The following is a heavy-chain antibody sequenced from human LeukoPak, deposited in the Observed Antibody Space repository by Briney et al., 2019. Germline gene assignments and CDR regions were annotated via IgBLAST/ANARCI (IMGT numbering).Heavy chain of an antibody. CDR2: IWFDGIRK. CDR3: ARVTVTTVFDY. Sequence: GGSLRLSCAASGFTFSNYGMHWVRQVPGKGPEWVAAIWFDGIRKYYADSVKGRLTISRDNSKNTLYLQMNSLRAEDTAVYYCARVTVTTVFDYWGQGTLVTVSS. J-gene: IGHJ4*02. V-gene: IGHV3-33*01. CDR1: GFTFSNYG. D-gene: IGHD4-17*01.